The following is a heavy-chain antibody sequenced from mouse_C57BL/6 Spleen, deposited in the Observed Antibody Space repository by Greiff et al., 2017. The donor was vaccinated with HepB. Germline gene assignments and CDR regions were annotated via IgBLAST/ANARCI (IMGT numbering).Heavy chain of an antibody. CDR1: GFTFSSYA. Sequence: EVQVVESGGGLVKPGGSLKLSCAASGFTFSSYAMSWVRQTPEKRLEWVATISDGGSYTYYPDNVKGRFTISRDNAKNNLYLQMSHLKSEDTAMYYCARGEGYDYGGCAYWGQGTLVTVSA. D-gene: IGHD2-4*01. CDR3: ARGEGYDYGGCAY. CDR2: ISDGGSYT. J-gene: IGHJ3*01. V-gene: IGHV5-4*01.